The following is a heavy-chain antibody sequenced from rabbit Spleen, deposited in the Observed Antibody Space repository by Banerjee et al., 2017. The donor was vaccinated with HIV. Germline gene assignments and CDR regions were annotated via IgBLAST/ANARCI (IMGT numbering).Heavy chain of an antibody. V-gene: IGHV1S40*01. CDR3: ARETSSGWGIVSFYFTL. CDR2: IYAGSTGTT. D-gene: IGHD4-1*01. CDR1: GFSFSSGYD. J-gene: IGHJ4*01. Sequence: QSLEESGGDLVKPGASLTLTCTASGFSFSSGYDMCWVRQAPGKGLEWIACIYAGSTGTTYYANWAKGRFTISKTSSTTVTLQMTSLTAADTATYFCARETSSGWGIVSFYFTLWGQGTLVTVS.